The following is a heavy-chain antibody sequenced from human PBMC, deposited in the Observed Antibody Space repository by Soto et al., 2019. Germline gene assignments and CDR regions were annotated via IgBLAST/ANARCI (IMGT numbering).Heavy chain of an antibody. J-gene: IGHJ6*02. CDR1: GCTFSRYG. Sequence: PGGSLRLSCAASGCTFSRYGMHWVRQAPGKGLEWVPAISYDGSKKYYVDSVKARFTISRDNSTNTVYLQVNSLSAEDTAVYTCARGRESNYYVLEVWGRGTTVTAP. D-gene: IGHD3-10*01. CDR2: ISYDGSKK. CDR3: ARGRESNYYVLEV. V-gene: IGHV3-30*03.